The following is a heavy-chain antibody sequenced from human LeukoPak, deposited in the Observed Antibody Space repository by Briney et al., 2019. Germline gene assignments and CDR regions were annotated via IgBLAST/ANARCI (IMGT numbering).Heavy chain of an antibody. CDR3: ASDSSGYLQTDAFDI. J-gene: IGHJ3*02. Sequence: PSETLSLTCAVYGGSFNGYYWSWVRQPPGKGLEWIGEINHSGSTNYNPSLKSRVTISVDTSKNQFSVKLSSVTAADTAVYYCASDSSGYLQTDAFDIWGQGTMVTVSS. D-gene: IGHD3-22*01. CDR2: INHSGST. V-gene: IGHV4-34*01. CDR1: GGSFNGYY.